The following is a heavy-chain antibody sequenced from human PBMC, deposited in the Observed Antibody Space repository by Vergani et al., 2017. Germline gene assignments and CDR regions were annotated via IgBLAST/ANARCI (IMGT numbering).Heavy chain of an antibody. V-gene: IGHV3-30*03. J-gene: IGHJ4*02. CDR1: GFPYSDYG. CDR3: ARDPFRLVIYGKTGYYERLPFDF. Sequence: QVQLVESGGGEVQPGRSLRLSCSAAGFPYSDYGVHWVRQAPGKGLEGVSFISYDGNKKNYADSVKGRFNISRDHSKNTLYLEMSALRAEDTAVYYCARDPFRLVIYGKTGYYERLPFDFGGQGTLVTVYS. D-gene: IGHD3-3*01. CDR2: ISYDGNKK.